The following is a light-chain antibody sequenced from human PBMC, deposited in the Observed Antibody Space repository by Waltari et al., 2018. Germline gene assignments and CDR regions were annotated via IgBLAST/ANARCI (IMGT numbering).Light chain of an antibody. CDR1: QSLLHSNGNIY. CDR3: VQGVALPLT. V-gene: IGKV2-40*01. Sequence: DIVMTQTPLSLPITPGEPASISCRSSQSLLHSNGNIYLHWYVQKPGQSPQLLIYGGSNRASGVPDRFSGSGSDTDFTLKISKVEAEDVGVYYCVQGVALPLTFGGGTKVEIK. CDR2: GGS. J-gene: IGKJ4*01.